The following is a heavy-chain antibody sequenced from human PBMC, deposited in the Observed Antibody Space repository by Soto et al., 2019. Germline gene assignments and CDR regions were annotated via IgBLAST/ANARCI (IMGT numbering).Heavy chain of an antibody. CDR1: GYSFTSYW. J-gene: IGHJ6*02. CDR3: ARHGTVTQDSYYYYGMDV. CDR2: IYPGDSDT. V-gene: IGHV5-51*01. D-gene: IGHD4-4*01. Sequence: GESLKISCKGSGYSFTSYWIGWVRQMPGKGLEWMGIIYPGDSDTRYSPSFQGQVTISADKSISTAYLQWSSLKASDTAMYYCARHGTVTQDSYYYYGMDVWGPGALVTVSS.